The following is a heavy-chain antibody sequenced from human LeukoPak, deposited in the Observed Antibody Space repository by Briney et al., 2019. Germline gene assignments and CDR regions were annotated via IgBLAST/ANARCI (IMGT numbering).Heavy chain of an antibody. D-gene: IGHD3-22*01. V-gene: IGHV6-1*01. J-gene: IGHJ4*02. CDR1: GDSVSSNSAA. CDR2: TYYRSKWYN. CDR3: ARVGYYDSSGFSQTFDY. Sequence: SQTLSLTCAISGDSVSSNSAAWNWIRQSPSRGLEWLGRTYYRSKWYNDYAVSVKSRITINPDTSKNQFSLQLNSVTPEGTAVYYCARVGYYDSSGFSQTFDYWGQGTLVTVSS.